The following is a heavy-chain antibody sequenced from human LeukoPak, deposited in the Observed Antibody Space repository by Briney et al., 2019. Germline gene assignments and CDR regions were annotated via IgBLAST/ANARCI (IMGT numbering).Heavy chain of an antibody. CDR2: IFYSGST. V-gene: IGHV4-39*07. Sequence: SQTLSLTCTVSGGSLSTSNYYWGWGRQPPGKALEWGGNIFYSGSTYYSPSLKSRVTISLDTSRNQFSLKLNSVTAADTAVYYCAKSTGQGLIDIWGQGTMVTVSS. CDR1: GGSLSTSNYY. CDR3: AKSTGQGLIDI. J-gene: IGHJ3*02. D-gene: IGHD2-8*02.